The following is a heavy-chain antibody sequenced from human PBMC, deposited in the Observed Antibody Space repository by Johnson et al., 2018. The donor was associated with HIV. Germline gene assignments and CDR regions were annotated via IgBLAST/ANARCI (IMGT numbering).Heavy chain of an antibody. CDR3: ARAEGLTGRNAFDI. J-gene: IGHJ3*02. CDR2: ISWNSGST. V-gene: IGHV3-11*06. D-gene: IGHD1-20*01. CDR1: GFTVSSNY. Sequence: QVQLVESGGGLVQPGGSLRLSCAASGFTVSSNYMSWVRQAPGKGLEWVSGISWNSGSTGYADSVKGRFTISRDNANNSLYLQMNSLRAEDTAVYYCARAEGLTGRNAFDIWGQGTMVTVSS.